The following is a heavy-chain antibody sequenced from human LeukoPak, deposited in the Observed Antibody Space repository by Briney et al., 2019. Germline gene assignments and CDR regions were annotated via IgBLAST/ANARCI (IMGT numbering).Heavy chain of an antibody. Sequence: GGSLRLSCAASGFTFSSYWMSWVRQAPGKGLEWAANIKQDGSEKYYVDSVKGRFTISRDNAKNSLYLQMNSLRAEDTAVYYCARTRADILTGYPYFDYWGQGTLVTVSS. CDR1: GFTFSSYW. V-gene: IGHV3-7*01. D-gene: IGHD3-9*01. CDR3: ARTRADILTGYPYFDY. CDR2: IKQDGSEK. J-gene: IGHJ4*02.